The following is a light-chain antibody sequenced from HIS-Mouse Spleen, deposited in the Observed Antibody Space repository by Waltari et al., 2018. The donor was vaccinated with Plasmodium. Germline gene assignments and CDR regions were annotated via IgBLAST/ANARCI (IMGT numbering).Light chain of an antibody. CDR3: SSYTSSSTLDV. CDR2: EVS. Sequence: QSALTQPASVSGSPGQSITISCTGTSSDVGGYNYVSWDQQHPGKAPKLMIYEVSNRPSGVSNRFSGSKSGNTASLTIYGLQAEDEADYYCSSYTSSSTLDVFGTGTKVTVL. J-gene: IGLJ1*01. V-gene: IGLV2-14*01. CDR1: SSDVGGYNY.